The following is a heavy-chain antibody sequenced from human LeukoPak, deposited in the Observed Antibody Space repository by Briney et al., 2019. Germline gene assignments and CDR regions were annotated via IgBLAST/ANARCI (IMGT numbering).Heavy chain of an antibody. V-gene: IGHV3-66*01. D-gene: IGHD4-17*01. J-gene: IGHJ5*02. CDR3: ARDAYYGDPKVCWFDP. Sequence: GGSLRLSCAASGLIVSNNYMSWVRQAPPKGLEWVSVLYIDCPTYYAESVKGRFTIFRDNAKNTLYLQMNTLRVEDNAVYYCARDAYYGDPKVCWFDPWGQGTLVTVSS. CDR1: GLIVSNNY. CDR2: LYIDCPT.